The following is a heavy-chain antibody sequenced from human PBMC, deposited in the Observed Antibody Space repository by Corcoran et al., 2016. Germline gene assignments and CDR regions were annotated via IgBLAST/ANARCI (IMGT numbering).Heavy chain of an antibody. J-gene: IGHJ4*02. V-gene: IGHV3-33*01. D-gene: IGHD2-2*01. CDR2: IWYDGSNK. Sequence: QVQLVESGGGVVQPGRSLRLSCAASGFTFSSYGMHWVRQAPGKGLEWVAVIWYDGSNKYYADSVKGRFTISRDNSKNTLYLQMNSLRAEDTSVYYCAGGTSGGTSRCQDYWGQGTLVTVSS. CDR3: AGGTSGGTSRCQDY. CDR1: GFTFSSYG.